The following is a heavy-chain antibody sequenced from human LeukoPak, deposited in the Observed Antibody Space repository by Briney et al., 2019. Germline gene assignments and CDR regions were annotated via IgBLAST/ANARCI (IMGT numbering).Heavy chain of an antibody. V-gene: IGHV4-59*01. CDR3: ARQLYASGSYYAPIDV. D-gene: IGHD3-10*01. CDR1: GGSISSYY. Sequence: SETLSLTCTVSGGSISSYYWSWIRQPPGKGLEWIGYIYYSGSTNYNPSLKSRVTISVDTSKNQFSLKLSSVTAADTAVYYCARQLYASGSYYAPIDVWGKGTTVTISS. CDR2: IYYSGST. J-gene: IGHJ6*03.